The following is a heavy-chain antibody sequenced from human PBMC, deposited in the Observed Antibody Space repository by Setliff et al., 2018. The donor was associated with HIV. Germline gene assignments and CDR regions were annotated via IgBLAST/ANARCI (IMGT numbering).Heavy chain of an antibody. J-gene: IGHJ1*01. CDR2: IYHSGTT. Sequence: PGGSLRLSCATSGFTFGDYGMSWVRQAPGKGLEWVGSIYHSGTTYYNPSLKSRVTISVDTSKNQFSLKLSSVTAADTAVYYCARVVVRGVTFIAEYFQHWGQGTLVTVSS. D-gene: IGHD3-10*01. CDR1: GFTFGDYG. V-gene: IGHV4-38-2*01. CDR3: ARVVVRGVTFIAEYFQH.